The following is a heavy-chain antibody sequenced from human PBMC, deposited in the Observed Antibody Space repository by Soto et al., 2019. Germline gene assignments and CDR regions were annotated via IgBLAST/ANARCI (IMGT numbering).Heavy chain of an antibody. J-gene: IGHJ4*02. D-gene: IGHD5-12*01. CDR3: ARGPEMATIPLFDY. CDR1: GGSISSGDYY. Sequence: QVQLQESGPGLVKPSQTLYLTCNVSGGSISSGDYYWSWIRQPPGKGLEWIGYIYYSGSTYYNPSLKSRVTISVDTSKNQFSLKLSSVTAADTAVYYCARGPEMATIPLFDYWGQGTLVTVSS. V-gene: IGHV4-30-4*01. CDR2: IYYSGST.